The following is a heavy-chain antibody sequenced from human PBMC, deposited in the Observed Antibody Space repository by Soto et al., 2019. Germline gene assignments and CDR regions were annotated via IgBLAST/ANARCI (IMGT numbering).Heavy chain of an antibody. J-gene: IGHJ6*02. CDR3: AKTRIAAAGTYYYYYGMDV. V-gene: IGHV3-23*01. CDR1: GFTFSGYA. Sequence: GGSLRLSCAASGFTFSGYAMSWVRQAPGKGLEWVSAISGSGGSTYYADSVKGRFTISRDNSKNTLYLQMNSLRAEDTAVYYCAKTRIAAAGTYYYYYGMDVWGQGTTVTVSS. CDR2: ISGSGGST. D-gene: IGHD6-13*01.